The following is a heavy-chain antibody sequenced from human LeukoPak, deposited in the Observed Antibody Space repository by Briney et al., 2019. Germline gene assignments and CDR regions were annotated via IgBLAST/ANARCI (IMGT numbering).Heavy chain of an antibody. CDR3: ARDSDGETTSYDY. CDR2: ICISGSAI. V-gene: IGHV3-11*04. CDR1: GFTSSEYY. Sequence: VGSLSLSCAPSGFTSSEYYMSSLREAPGKGLGWVSYICISGSAIYYAESVRGRFTIARDNSKNSLYLQMNSLRAEDTAVYYCARDSDGETTSYDYWGKGTLVTVSS. J-gene: IGHJ4*02. D-gene: IGHD1-7*01.